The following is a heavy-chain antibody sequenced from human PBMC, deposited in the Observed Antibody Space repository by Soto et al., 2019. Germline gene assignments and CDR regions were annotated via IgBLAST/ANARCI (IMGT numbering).Heavy chain of an antibody. CDR1: GFTLSDHY. CDR3: ARDRGYTYAFDY. CDR2: ISSSGSTI. D-gene: IGHD5-18*01. V-gene: IGHV3-11*04. J-gene: IGHJ4*02. Sequence: GGSLRLSCAASGFTLSDHYMDWVRQAPGKGLEWVSFISSSGSTIYYADSVKGRFTISRDNAKNSLYLQMNSLRDEDTAVYYCARDRGYTYAFDYWGQGTLVTVSS.